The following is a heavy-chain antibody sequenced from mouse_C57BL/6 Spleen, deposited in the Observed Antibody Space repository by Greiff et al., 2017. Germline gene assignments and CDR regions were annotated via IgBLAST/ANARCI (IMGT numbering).Heavy chain of an antibody. V-gene: IGHV1-22*01. CDR2: INPNNGGT. CDR1: GYTFTDYN. Sequence: EVQLQQSGPELVKPGASVKMSCKASGYTFTDYNMHWVKQSHGKSLEWIGYINPNNGGTSYNQKFKGKATLTVNKSSSTAYMELRSLTSEDSAVYYCARNPLNYYGSSPFAYWGQGTLVTVSA. CDR3: ARNPLNYYGSSPFAY. J-gene: IGHJ3*01. D-gene: IGHD1-1*01.